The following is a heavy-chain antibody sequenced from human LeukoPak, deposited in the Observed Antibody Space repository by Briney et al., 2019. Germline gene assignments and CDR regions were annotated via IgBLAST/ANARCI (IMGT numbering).Heavy chain of an antibody. D-gene: IGHD6-6*01. V-gene: IGHV4-34*01. Sequence: PSETLSLTCAVYGGSFSGYYWSWIRQPPGKGLEWIGEINHSGSTNYNPSLKSRVTISVDTSKNQFSLKLSSVTAADTAVYYCAREGHSGSSRGYFDYWGQGTLVTVSS. J-gene: IGHJ4*02. CDR2: INHSGST. CDR1: GGSFSGYY. CDR3: AREGHSGSSRGYFDY.